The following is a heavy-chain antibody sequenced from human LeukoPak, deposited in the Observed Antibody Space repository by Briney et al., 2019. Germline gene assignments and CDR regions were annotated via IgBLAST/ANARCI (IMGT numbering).Heavy chain of an antibody. CDR1: GFTFTTFA. D-gene: IGHD3-9*01. CDR2: ISGSGGTT. J-gene: IGHJ4*02. Sequence: GASLRLSCAASGFTFTTFAMNWVRQAPGKGLEWVSGISGSGGTTFYADSVEGRFTISRDNSNNTLFLQMDRLKGEDTAVYFCAKEGDETGYFNAPFDQWGQGTLVTVSS. CDR3: AKEGDETGYFNAPFDQ. V-gene: IGHV3-23*01.